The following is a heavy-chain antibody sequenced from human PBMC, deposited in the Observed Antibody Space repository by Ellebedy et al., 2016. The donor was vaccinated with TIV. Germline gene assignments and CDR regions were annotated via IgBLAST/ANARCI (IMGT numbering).Heavy chain of an antibody. Sequence: GESLKISCAASGFTFSSYWMHWVRQGPGKGLVWVSRINSDGSSTSYADSVKGRFTISRDNAKNTLYLQMNSLRAEDTAVYYCAKDKSGLHGMDVWGQGTTVTVS. CDR3: AKDKSGLHGMDV. CDR2: INSDGSST. J-gene: IGHJ6*02. CDR1: GFTFSSYW. D-gene: IGHD3-3*01. V-gene: IGHV3-74*01.